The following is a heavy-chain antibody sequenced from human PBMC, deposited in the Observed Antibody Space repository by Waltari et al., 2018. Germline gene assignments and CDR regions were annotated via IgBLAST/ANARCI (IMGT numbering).Heavy chain of an antibody. J-gene: IGHJ4*02. CDR2: IYSATNT. CDR1: GDSLSNSNYF. D-gene: IGHD3-22*01. CDR3: ASLSRGSWNYCDY. V-gene: IGHV4-39*01. Sequence: QLPLQESGPGLVKPSETLSLTCIVSGDSLSNSNYFWGWIRQPRGKGLEWIGRIYSATNTYNNPSPKSRVAISVDTPKNQFSLKLNSGSAADAAVYYCASLSRGSWNYCDYWGQGTLITVSS.